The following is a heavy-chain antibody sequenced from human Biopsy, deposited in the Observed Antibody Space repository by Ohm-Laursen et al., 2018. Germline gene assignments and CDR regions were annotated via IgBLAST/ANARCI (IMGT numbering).Heavy chain of an antibody. CDR2: ISNRGST. Sequence: PPGTLSLTCTVSGGSISSDYWSWIRQPPGKGLEWIGYISNRGSTNYNPSLRGRVTISVDTSKKQFSLKLTSVTAADTAVFFCARLYRLDDYWNDDPPDAFDVWGQGTMVTVSS. CDR1: GGSISSDY. V-gene: IGHV4-59*01. D-gene: IGHD3-3*01. CDR3: ARLYRLDDYWNDDPPDAFDV. J-gene: IGHJ3*01.